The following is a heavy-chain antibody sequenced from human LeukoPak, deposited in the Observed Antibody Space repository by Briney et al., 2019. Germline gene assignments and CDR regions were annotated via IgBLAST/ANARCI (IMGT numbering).Heavy chain of an antibody. D-gene: IGHD3-10*01. CDR2: IKQDGSEK. CDR3: ARDRVTMVRGVIVGYYYYYMDV. CDR1: GFTFSSYW. J-gene: IGHJ6*03. V-gene: IGHV3-7*01. Sequence: AGSLRLSCAASGFTFSSYWMSWVRQAPGKGLEWVANIKQDGSEKYYVDSVKGRFTISRDNAKNSLYLQMNSLRAEDTAVYYCARDRVTMVRGVIVGYYYYYMDVWGKGTTVTVSS.